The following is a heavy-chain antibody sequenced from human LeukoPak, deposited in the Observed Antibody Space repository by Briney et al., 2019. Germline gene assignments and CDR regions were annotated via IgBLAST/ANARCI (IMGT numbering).Heavy chain of an antibody. CDR2: ISSSSSYI. D-gene: IGHD6-19*01. V-gene: IGHV3-21*01. CDR1: GFTFSNAW. Sequence: GGSLRLSCAASGFTFSNAWMSWVRQAPGKGLEWVSSISSSSSYIYYADSVKGRFTISRDNAKNSLFLQLNSLRDEDTAVYYCARVVAGIDWFDPWGQGTLVTVSS. J-gene: IGHJ5*02. CDR3: ARVVAGIDWFDP.